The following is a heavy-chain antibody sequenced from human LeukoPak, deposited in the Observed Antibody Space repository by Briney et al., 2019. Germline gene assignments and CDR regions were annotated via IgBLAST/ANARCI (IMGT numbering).Heavy chain of an antibody. J-gene: IGHJ6*03. CDR3: VRGPPRGKYYYMDV. Sequence: GGSLRLSCAASGFTFSSFDMHWVRHPTGQGLEWVSTIGTASDTYYPGSVEGRFTLSSDNAKNSLYLQMNSLTAGDTAVYYCVRGPPRGKYYYMDVWGKGTTVTVSS. CDR1: GFTFSSFD. CDR2: IGTASDT. D-gene: IGHD1-1*01. V-gene: IGHV3-13*01.